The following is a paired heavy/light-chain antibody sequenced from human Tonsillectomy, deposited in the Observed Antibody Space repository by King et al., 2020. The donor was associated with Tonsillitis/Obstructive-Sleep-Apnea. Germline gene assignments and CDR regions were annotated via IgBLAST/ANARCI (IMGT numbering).Heavy chain of an antibody. J-gene: IGHJ6*03. V-gene: IGHV5-51*01. CDR1: GYSFTRYW. CDR3: ARYLQPHLRYYYYFYMDV. CDR2: IYPGDSAP. D-gene: IGHD4-4*01. Sequence: EVQLVQSGAEVKKPGESLKISCKGSGYSFTRYWIGWVRQMPGKGLEWVGIIYPGDSAPRYSPSFQGQVTISADKSINTAYLQWSSLKASDTAMYYCARYLQPHLRYYYYFYMDVWGNGTTVTVSS.
Light chain of an antibody. Sequence: QSALTQPASVSGSPGQSITISCTGTSSDVGGYNYVSWYQQHPGKAPKLMIFDVSNRPSGISNRFFGSKSGNTASLTISGLQAEDEADYYCSSYTSSATLVFGGGTKLIVL. CDR1: SSDVGGYNY. CDR2: DVS. V-gene: IGLV2-14*01. CDR3: SSYTSSATLV. J-gene: IGLJ2*01.